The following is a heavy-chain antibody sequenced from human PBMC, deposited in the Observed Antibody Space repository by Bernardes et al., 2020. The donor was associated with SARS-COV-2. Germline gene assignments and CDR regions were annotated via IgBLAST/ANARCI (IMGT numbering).Heavy chain of an antibody. D-gene: IGHD6-13*01. CDR3: VRGPSSTSWIFDY. Sequence: ASVKVSCKTSGYFFPSYVGHWVRQAPGQWPEWMGCSDGDNGATKYSHKFQGRLMITRDTAANTVYMDLTSLTSEDTAVYYCVRGPSSTSWIFDYWGQGTLVTVSS. V-gene: IGHV1-3*01. CDR2: SDGDNGAT. CDR1: GYFFPSYV. J-gene: IGHJ4*02.